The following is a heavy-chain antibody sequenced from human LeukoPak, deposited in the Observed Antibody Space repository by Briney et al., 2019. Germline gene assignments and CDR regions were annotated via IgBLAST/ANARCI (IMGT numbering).Heavy chain of an antibody. J-gene: IGHJ4*02. CDR3: AALIAAAGTDY. CDR2: IYYSGST. Sequence: SETLSLTCTVSGGSISSYYWSWIRQPPGKGLEWIGYIYYSGSTNYNPSLKSRVTISVDTSKNQFSLKLSSVTAADTAVYYCAALIAAAGTDYWGQGTLVTVSS. D-gene: IGHD6-13*01. V-gene: IGHV4-59*01. CDR1: GGSISSYY.